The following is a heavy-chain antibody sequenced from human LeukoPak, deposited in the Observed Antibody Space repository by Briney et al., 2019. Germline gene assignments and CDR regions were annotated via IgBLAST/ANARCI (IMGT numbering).Heavy chain of an antibody. V-gene: IGHV4-59*01. CDR3: ARGALPDTAMAKGGAFDI. Sequence: KPSETLSLTCTVSGGSISSYYWSWIRQPPGKGLEWIGYIYYSGSTNCNPSLKSRVTISVDTSKNQFSLKLSSVTAADTAVYYCARGALPDTAMAKGGAFDIWGQGTMVTVSS. CDR2: IYYSGST. D-gene: IGHD5-18*01. CDR1: GGSISSYY. J-gene: IGHJ3*02.